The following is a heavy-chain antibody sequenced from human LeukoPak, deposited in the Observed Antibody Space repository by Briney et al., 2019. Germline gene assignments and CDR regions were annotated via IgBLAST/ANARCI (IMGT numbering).Heavy chain of an antibody. Sequence: SETLSLTCTVSGGSISSSAYSWGCIRQPPGKGFDWIGNIYDNGNTYYNPSLKSRVTISVDTSKNQFSLQLNSVTAADTAVYYCARQYGPGYSSTWYFDYWGQGTLVTVSS. V-gene: IGHV4-39*01. CDR2: IYDNGNT. CDR1: GGSISSSAYS. CDR3: ARQYGPGYSSTWYFDY. D-gene: IGHD6-13*01. J-gene: IGHJ4*02.